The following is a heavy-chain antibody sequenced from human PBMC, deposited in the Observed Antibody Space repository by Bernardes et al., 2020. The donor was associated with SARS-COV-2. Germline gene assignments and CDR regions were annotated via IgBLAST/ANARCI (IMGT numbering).Heavy chain of an antibody. J-gene: IGHJ4*02. V-gene: IGHV3-30*03. Sequence: SLFRSCAVSGFSLTGYAVHWVRQAPGPGLEWVTLISYDGITEYYVDSVKGRFTISRDTSKNTVYLQMNSLRVEDTGLYYCAELGGAIDYWGQGTRVTVSS. D-gene: IGHD3-10*01. CDR1: GFSLTGYA. CDR2: ISYDGITE. CDR3: AELGGAIDY.